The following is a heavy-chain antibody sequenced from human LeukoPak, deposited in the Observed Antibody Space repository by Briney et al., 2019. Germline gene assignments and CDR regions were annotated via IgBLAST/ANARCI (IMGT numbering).Heavy chain of an antibody. CDR3: ARVVAWFGELGA. Sequence: PSQTLSLTCTVSGGSISSGSYYWSWIRQPPGKGLEWIGYIYYSGSTNYNPSLKSRVTISVDTSKNQFSLKLSSVTAADTAVYYCARVVAWFGELGAWGQGTLVTVSS. CDR1: GGSISSGSYY. V-gene: IGHV4-61*01. D-gene: IGHD3-10*01. CDR2: IYYSGST. J-gene: IGHJ4*02.